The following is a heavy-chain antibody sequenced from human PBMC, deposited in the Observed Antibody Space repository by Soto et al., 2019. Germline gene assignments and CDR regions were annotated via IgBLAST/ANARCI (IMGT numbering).Heavy chain of an antibody. CDR2: VANDGSNQ. D-gene: IGHD6-13*01. J-gene: IGHJ4*02. CDR1: GFTFSSYG. Sequence: QVQLVESGGGVVQPGRSLRLSCAASGFTFSSYGMQWVRQSPGEGPEWVAIVANDGSNQYYAESVKGRFTISRDNSKTTVFLEMDSLRPEVTAVYYCARSSGGSSWYPPDYWGQGTLVTVPS. V-gene: IGHV3-30*03. CDR3: ARSSGGSSWYPPDY.